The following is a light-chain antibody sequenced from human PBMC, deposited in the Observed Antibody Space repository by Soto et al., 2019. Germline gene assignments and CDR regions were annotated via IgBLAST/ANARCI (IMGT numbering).Light chain of an antibody. Sequence: QSVLTQPPSVSAAPGQKVTIFCSGDSSNIGSSFVSWYQQVPGTAPKLLIFDNDKRHSEISDRFSASKSGASASLDITGLQTGDEADYHCAAWDTSLSAVLFGGGTKLTVL. J-gene: IGLJ2*01. CDR3: AAWDTSLSAVL. CDR2: DND. V-gene: IGLV1-51*01. CDR1: SSNIGSSF.